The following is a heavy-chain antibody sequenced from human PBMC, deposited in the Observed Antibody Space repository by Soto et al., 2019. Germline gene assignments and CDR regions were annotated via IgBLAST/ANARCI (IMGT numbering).Heavy chain of an antibody. Sequence: EVQLLESGGGLVQPGGSLRLSCAASGFTFSSYAMSWVRQAPGKGLEWVSGISGSGGSTYYADSVKGRFTISRDNSKNTLYLQMNSLRAEDTAVYYCAKATVYDFWSGTYSESAFYVWGQGTMVTVSS. D-gene: IGHD3-3*01. CDR3: AKATVYDFWSGTYSESAFYV. J-gene: IGHJ3*01. CDR2: ISGSGGST. CDR1: GFTFSSYA. V-gene: IGHV3-23*01.